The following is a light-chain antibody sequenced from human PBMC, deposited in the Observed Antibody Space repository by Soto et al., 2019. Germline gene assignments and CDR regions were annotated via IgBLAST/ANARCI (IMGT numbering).Light chain of an antibody. V-gene: IGLV2-14*01. CDR2: EVS. J-gene: IGLJ1*01. Sequence: QSALTQPASVSGSPGQSITMSCTGTSSDVGGYNYVSWYQQHPGKAPKLMIYEVSNRPSGVSNRFSGSKSGNTASLTIPGLQAEDEADYYCSSYTSSSTYVFGTGTKVTVL. CDR1: SSDVGGYNY. CDR3: SSYTSSSTYV.